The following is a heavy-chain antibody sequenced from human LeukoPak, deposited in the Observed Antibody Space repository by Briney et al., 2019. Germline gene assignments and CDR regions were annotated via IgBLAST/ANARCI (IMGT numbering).Heavy chain of an antibody. CDR1: GDSISTNY. Sequence: SETLSLTCTVSGDSISTNYWTWIRQPPGKGLEWIGYIYDSGSTKYNPSLKSRATISVDTSKNQFSLKLSSVTAADTAVYYCARDRQATTAYDAFDIWGQATMLTVSS. J-gene: IGHJ3*02. D-gene: IGHD4-17*01. CDR3: ARDRQATTAYDAFDI. CDR2: IYDSGST. V-gene: IGHV4-59*01.